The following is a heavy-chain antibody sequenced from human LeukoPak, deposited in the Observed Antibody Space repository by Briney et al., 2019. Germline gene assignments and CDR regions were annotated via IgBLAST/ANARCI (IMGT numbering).Heavy chain of an antibody. J-gene: IGHJ5*02. Sequence: GGSLRLSCAASGFTFSSYSMNWVRQAPGKGLEWVSSISSSSSYIYYADSVKGRFTISRDNSKNTLYLQMNSLRAEDTAVYYCARDWARVGGNWFDPWGQGTLVTVSS. D-gene: IGHD1-26*01. CDR1: GFTFSSYS. CDR3: ARDWARVGGNWFDP. CDR2: ISSSSSYI. V-gene: IGHV3-21*01.